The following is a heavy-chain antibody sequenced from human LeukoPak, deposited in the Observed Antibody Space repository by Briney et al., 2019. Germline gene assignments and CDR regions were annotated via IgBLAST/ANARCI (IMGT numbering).Heavy chain of an antibody. CDR1: GFTFSSYA. CDR3: ARPYDFWSGPFDY. J-gene: IGHJ4*02. V-gene: IGHV3-30*01. Sequence: GGSLRLSCAASGFTFSSYAMHWVRQAPGQGLEWVAVISYDGSNKYYADSVKGRFTISRDNSKNTLYLQMNSLRAEDTAVYYCARPYDFWSGPFDYWGQGTLVTVSS. D-gene: IGHD3-3*01. CDR2: ISYDGSNK.